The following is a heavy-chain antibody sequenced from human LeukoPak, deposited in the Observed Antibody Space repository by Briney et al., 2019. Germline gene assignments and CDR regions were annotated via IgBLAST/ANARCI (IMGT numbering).Heavy chain of an antibody. CDR1: GFTVSSNY. CDR2: IYSGGST. V-gene: IGHV3-53*04. CDR3: ARATTVVTPHYFDY. J-gene: IGHJ4*02. Sequence: GGSLRLSCAASGFTVSSNYMSWVRQAPGKGLEWVSVIYSGGSTYYADSVKGRFTISRHNSKNTLYLQMNSLRAEDTAVYYCARATTVVTPHYFDYWGQGTLVTVSS. D-gene: IGHD4-23*01.